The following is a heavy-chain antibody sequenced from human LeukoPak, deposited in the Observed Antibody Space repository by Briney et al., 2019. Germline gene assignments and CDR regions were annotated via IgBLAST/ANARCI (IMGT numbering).Heavy chain of an antibody. D-gene: IGHD4-17*01. CDR3: ARDRIMTTYASLHGMDV. V-gene: IGHV3-21*01. J-gene: IGHJ6*02. CDR1: GFTFSSYS. CDR2: ISTTSNYI. Sequence: GGSLRLSCAASGFTFSSYSMNWVRQAPGKGLEWVSFISTTSNYIYYADSVKGRFTISRDTAKSSLYLQMNSLRAEDTAVYYCARDRIMTTYASLHGMDVWGQGTTATVSS.